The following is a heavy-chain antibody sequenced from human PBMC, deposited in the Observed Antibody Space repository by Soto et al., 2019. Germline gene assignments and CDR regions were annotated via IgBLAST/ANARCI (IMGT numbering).Heavy chain of an antibody. D-gene: IGHD4-17*01. CDR3: ARGRATVSRGGWFDP. CDR2: MNANSGNT. V-gene: IGHV1-8*01. J-gene: IGHJ5*02. Sequence: QVQLVQSGAEVKKPGASVKVSCKASGYTFTSYDVNWVLHATGQGLGWLGWMNANSGNTGYAQKFQGRVTMTRNTSLSTAYMELSSLRSEDTAVYYCARGRATVSRGGWFDPWGQGTLVTRSS. CDR1: GYTFTSYD.